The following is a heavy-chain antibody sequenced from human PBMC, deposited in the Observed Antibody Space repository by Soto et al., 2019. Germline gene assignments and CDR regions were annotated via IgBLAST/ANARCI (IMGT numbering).Heavy chain of an antibody. D-gene: IGHD6-6*01. CDR2: ISIDGSNK. J-gene: IGHJ4*02. V-gene: IGHV3-30*18. Sequence: QVQLVESGGGVVQPGRSLRLSCAASGFTFSTYGMHWVRQAPGKGPEWVAVISIDGSNKYYADSVKGRFTISRDNSKNTLYLQMNSLRADDTAVYYWAKGSEAARQELDYWGQGTLVTVSS. CDR3: AKGSEAARQELDY. CDR1: GFTFSTYG.